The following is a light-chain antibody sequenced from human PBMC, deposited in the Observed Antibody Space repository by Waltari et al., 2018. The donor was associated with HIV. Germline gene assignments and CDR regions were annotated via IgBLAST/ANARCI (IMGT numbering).Light chain of an antibody. V-gene: IGKV3-20*01. Sequence: EIVLTQSPGTLSLSPGESATLSCRASQSVRSASLAWYQQKPGQAPRLLIFGVSSRAPGIPDRFSGSGAVTDFILTISRLEPEDCAVYYCQQYAASPLTFGGGTRVEIK. CDR2: GVS. CDR3: QQYAASPLT. CDR1: QSVRSAS. J-gene: IGKJ4*01.